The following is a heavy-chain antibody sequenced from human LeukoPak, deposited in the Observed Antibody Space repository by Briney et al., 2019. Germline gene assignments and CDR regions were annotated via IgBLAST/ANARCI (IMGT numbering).Heavy chain of an antibody. V-gene: IGHV3-23*01. D-gene: IGHD6-19*01. CDR1: GLTFSVSG. Sequence: WGSLTVTCAASGLTFSVSGMHWVRQAPGKGLEWVSAITTSGDSTYYADSVKGRFTISRDNSKNTLYLQMNSLRAEDTAIYFCAKRNCSGTNSDPLDSWGRGTLVRVSS. J-gene: IGHJ4*02. CDR3: AKRNCSGTNSDPLDS. CDR2: ITTSGDST.